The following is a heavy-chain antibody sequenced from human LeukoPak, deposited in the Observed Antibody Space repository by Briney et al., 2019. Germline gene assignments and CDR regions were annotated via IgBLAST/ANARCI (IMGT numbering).Heavy chain of an antibody. CDR1: GGSISSSSYY. D-gene: IGHD3-22*01. V-gene: IGHV4-39*07. J-gene: IGHJ3*02. CDR3: ARESVFDDSSAFDI. CDR2: MHYSGST. Sequence: PSETLSLTCTVSGGSISSSSYYWGWVRQPPGKGLEWIGSMHYSGSTYYNPSLKSRVTISVDTSKNQFSLKLSSVTAADTAVYYCARESVFDDSSAFDIWGQGTMVTVSS.